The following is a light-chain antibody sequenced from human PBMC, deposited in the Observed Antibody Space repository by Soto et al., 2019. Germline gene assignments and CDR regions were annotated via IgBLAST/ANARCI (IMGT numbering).Light chain of an antibody. J-gene: IGKJ1*01. CDR2: AAS. CDR1: QGISNH. CDR3: QQSYNTPRT. V-gene: IGKV1-27*01. Sequence: DIQMTQSPSSLSASVGDRVTIPCRASQGISNHLAWYQQKPGKLPKLLVYAASTLQSGVPSRFSGSGSGTHFTLTISSLQPEDFATYYCQQSYNTPRTFGQGTKVDIK.